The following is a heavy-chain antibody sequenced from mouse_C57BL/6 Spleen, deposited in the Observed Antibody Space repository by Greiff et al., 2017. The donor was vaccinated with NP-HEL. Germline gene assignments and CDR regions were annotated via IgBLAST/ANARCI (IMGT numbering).Heavy chain of an antibody. CDR3: TRGGYGSSYDAMDY. CDR1: GFTFSSYA. CDR2: ISSGGDYI. J-gene: IGHJ4*01. D-gene: IGHD1-1*01. V-gene: IGHV5-9-1*02. Sequence: EVMLVESGEGLVKPGGSLKLSCAASGFTFSSYAMSWVRQTPAKRLEWVAYISSGGDYIYYVDTVKGRFTISRDNARNTLYLQMSSLKSEDTAMYYCTRGGYGSSYDAMDYWGQGTSVTVSS.